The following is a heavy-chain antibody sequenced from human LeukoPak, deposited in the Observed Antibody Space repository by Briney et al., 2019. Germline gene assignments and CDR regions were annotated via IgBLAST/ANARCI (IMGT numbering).Heavy chain of an antibody. Sequence: PSETLSLTCTVSGGSISSGSYYWSWIRQPAGKGLEWIGRIYTSGSTNYNPSLKSRVTMSVDTSKNQFSLKLSSVTAADTAVYYCAAGYSSGWAHYWGQGTLVTVSS. CDR2: IYTSGST. J-gene: IGHJ4*02. CDR1: GGSISSGSYY. D-gene: IGHD6-19*01. V-gene: IGHV4-61*02. CDR3: AAGYSSGWAHY.